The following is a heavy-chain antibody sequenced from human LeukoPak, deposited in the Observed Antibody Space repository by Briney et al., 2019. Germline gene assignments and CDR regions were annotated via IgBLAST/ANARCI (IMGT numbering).Heavy chain of an antibody. CDR1: GYRFTSYW. CDR2: IYPGDSDT. V-gene: IGHV5-51*01. Sequence: GESLKISCKGSGYRFTSYWIGWVRQMPGKGLEWMVIIYPGDSDTRYSPSFQGQVTISADKSISTAYLQWSSPKASDTAMYYCARQGDIVVVPAAGNAFDIWGQGTMVTVSS. CDR3: ARQGDIVVVPAAGNAFDI. D-gene: IGHD2-2*01. J-gene: IGHJ3*02.